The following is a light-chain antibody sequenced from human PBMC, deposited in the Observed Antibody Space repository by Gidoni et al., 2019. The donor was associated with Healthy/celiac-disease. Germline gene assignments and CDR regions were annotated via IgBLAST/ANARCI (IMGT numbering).Light chain of an antibody. V-gene: IGLV6-57*03. CDR1: SGSIASNY. CDR3: QSYDSNLVV. CDR2: EDN. J-gene: IGLJ2*01. Sequence: NFMLTQPHSVSESPGKTVTISCTRRSGSIASNYVQWYQQRPGSAPTTVIYEDNQRPSGVPDRFSGSIDSSSNSASLTISGLKTEDEADYYCQSYDSNLVVFGGGTKLTVL.